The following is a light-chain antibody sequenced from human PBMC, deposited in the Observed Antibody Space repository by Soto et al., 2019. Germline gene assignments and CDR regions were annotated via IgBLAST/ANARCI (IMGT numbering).Light chain of an antibody. Sequence: QSVLTQPPSASGTPGQRGTISCSGSSSNIGSNYVYWYQQLPGTAPKLLIYRNNQRPSGVPDRFSGSKSGTSASLAISGLRSEDEADYYCAAWDDSLSAYWVFGGGTKLTVL. CDR3: AAWDDSLSAYWV. V-gene: IGLV1-47*01. CDR2: RNN. J-gene: IGLJ3*02. CDR1: SSNIGSNY.